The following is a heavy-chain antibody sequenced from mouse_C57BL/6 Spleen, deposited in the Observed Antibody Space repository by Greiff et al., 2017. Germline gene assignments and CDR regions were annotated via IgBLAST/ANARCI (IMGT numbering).Heavy chain of an antibody. CDR1: GYTFTSYW. CDR3: ARNGYGEGAWFAY. V-gene: IGHV1-59*01. Sequence: QVQLQQSGAELVRPGTSVKLSCKASGYTFTSYWMHWVKQRPGQGLEWIGVIDPSDSYTNYNQKFKGKATLTVDTSSSTAYMQLSSLTSEDSAVYYCARNGYGEGAWFAYWGQGTLVTVSA. J-gene: IGHJ3*01. D-gene: IGHD2-2*01. CDR2: IDPSDSYT.